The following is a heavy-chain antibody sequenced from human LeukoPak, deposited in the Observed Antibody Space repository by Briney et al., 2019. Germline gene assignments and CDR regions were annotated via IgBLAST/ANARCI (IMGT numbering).Heavy chain of an antibody. V-gene: IGHV5-51*01. D-gene: IGHD3-22*01. CDR2: IYPGDSDT. CDR1: GFIFTSYW. J-gene: IGHJ4*02. CDR3: ARRYYYDSSSFFDY. Sequence: GASRQISCKGSGFIFTSYWIGGGRQMPGKGLEWMGIIYPGDSDTRYSPSFQGQVTISADKSISTAYLQWSSLKASDTAMYYCARRYYYDSSSFFDYWGQGTLVTVSS.